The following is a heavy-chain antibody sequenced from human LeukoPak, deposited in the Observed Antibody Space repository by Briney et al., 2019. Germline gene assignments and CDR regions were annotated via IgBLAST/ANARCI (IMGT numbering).Heavy chain of an antibody. CDR1: GFTFSNDP. J-gene: IGHJ4*02. Sequence: GGSLRLSCAASGFTFSNDPMSWVRQTPGKGLEWVSTINYSGGSTYYADSMKGRFTISRDNSKNTLYLQMNSLRVDDTAVYYCASQPGWRGLECWGQGTLVTVSS. V-gene: IGHV3-23*01. D-gene: IGHD2-2*01. CDR3: ASQPGWRGLEC. CDR2: INYSGGST.